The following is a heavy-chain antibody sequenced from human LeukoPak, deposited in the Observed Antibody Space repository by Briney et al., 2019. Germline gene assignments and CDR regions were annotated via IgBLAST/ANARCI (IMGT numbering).Heavy chain of an antibody. CDR2: ISWNSGSI. J-gene: IGHJ4*02. CDR3: AKDMEYDSSSPLDY. V-gene: IGHV3-9*01. D-gene: IGHD3-22*01. Sequence: GRSLRLSCAASGFTFDDYAMHWVRQAPGKGLEWVSGISWNSGSIGYADSVKGRFTISSDNAKNSLYLQMNSLGAEDTALYYCAKDMEYDSSSPLDYWGQGTLVTVSS. CDR1: GFTFDDYA.